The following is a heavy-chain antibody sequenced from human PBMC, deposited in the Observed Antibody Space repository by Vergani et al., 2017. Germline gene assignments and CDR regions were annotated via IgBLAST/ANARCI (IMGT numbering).Heavy chain of an antibody. V-gene: IGHV3-48*01. Sequence: EVQLVESGGGLVQPGGSLRLSCAASGFTFSSYSMNWVRQAPGKGLEWVSYISSSSSTIYYADSVKGRFTISRDNAKNSLYLQMNSLRAEDTAVYYCARDYRRGYSYGYGFDYWGQGTLVTVSS. CDR2: ISSSSSTI. CDR1: GFTFSSYS. D-gene: IGHD5-18*01. CDR3: ARDYRRGYSYGYGFDY. J-gene: IGHJ4*02.